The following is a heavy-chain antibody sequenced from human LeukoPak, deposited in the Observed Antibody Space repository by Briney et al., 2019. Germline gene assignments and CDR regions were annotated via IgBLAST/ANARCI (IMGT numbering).Heavy chain of an antibody. Sequence: ASVKVSCKASGYTFTGYYMHWVRQAPGQGLEWMGWINPSGGSTSYAQKFQGRVTMTRDTSTSTVYMELSSLRSEDTAVYYCARDRGSIAARRGYAFDIWGQGTMVTVSS. CDR1: GYTFTGYY. CDR3: ARDRGSIAARRGYAFDI. J-gene: IGHJ3*02. CDR2: INPSGGST. V-gene: IGHV1-46*01. D-gene: IGHD6-6*01.